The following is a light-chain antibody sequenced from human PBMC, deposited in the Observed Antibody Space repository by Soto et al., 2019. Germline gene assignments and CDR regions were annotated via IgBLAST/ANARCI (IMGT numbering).Light chain of an antibody. Sequence: QTVVTQEPSFSVSPGGTVTLTCGLSSGSVSTSFYPSWYQQTPGQAPRTLIYSTNTRSSGVPNRFSGSILGSKAALTITGAQADDESNYYCVLYMGSGLGVFGGGTKVTVL. J-gene: IGLJ3*02. CDR1: SGSVSTSFY. CDR3: VLYMGSGLGV. CDR2: STN. V-gene: IGLV8-61*01.